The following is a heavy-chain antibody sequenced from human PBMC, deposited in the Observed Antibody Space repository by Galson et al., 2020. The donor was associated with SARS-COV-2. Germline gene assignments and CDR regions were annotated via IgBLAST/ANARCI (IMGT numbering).Heavy chain of an antibody. J-gene: IGHJ5*02. V-gene: IGHV1-8*01. CDR3: ARGVRGTIFGVVIIYWFDP. CDR1: GYTYTSYD. CDR2: MNHNSGNT. Sequence: ASVKVSCKASGYTYTSYDINWVRQATGQGLEGMGWMNHNSGNTGNAQKLQGRPTMTRNTPISTAYMELSSLRSEETAVYYCARGVRGTIFGVVIIYWFDPWGQGTLVTVSS. D-gene: IGHD3-3*01.